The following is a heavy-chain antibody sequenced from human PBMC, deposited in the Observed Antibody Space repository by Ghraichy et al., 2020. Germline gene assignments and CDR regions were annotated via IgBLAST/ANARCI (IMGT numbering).Heavy chain of an antibody. J-gene: IGHJ5*02. V-gene: IGHV3-74*01. CDR2: INSDGSTT. CDR1: GIAFSRSW. D-gene: IGHD3-22*01. CDR3: AADSPWLPDSSGRTGWFDP. Sequence: GGSLRLSCAASGIAFSRSWFHWVRQAPGKGLVWVSCINSDGSTTNYAYSVKGRFTISRDDAKNTLYLQMSSLRAEDTAVYYCAADSPWLPDSSGRTGWFDPWGKGTRVTVSS.